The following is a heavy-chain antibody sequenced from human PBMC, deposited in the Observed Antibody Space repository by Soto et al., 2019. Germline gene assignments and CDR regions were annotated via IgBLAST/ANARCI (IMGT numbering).Heavy chain of an antibody. D-gene: IGHD1-26*01. Sequence: SVKVSCKASGGTFSSYAISWVRQAPGQGLEWMGGIIPIFGTANYAQKFQGRVTITADESTSTAYMELSSLRSEDTAVYYCARGPYSGSGSYAWFDPWGQGTLVTVSS. CDR1: GGTFSSYA. V-gene: IGHV1-69*13. J-gene: IGHJ5*02. CDR3: ARGPYSGSGSYAWFDP. CDR2: IIPIFGTA.